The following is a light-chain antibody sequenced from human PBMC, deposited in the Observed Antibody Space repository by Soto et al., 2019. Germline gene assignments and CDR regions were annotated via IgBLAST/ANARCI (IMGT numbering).Light chain of an antibody. Sequence: QSVLRQPPSVSGAPGQRVTISCTGSSSNIGAGYDVNWYHQLPGTAPKVLIYRNNNRPSGVPDRFSGFKSGTSASLAITGLQAEDEADYYCQSYDTSMSGYVLFGGGNKLTVL. CDR2: RNN. J-gene: IGLJ2*01. V-gene: IGLV1-40*01. CDR3: QSYDTSMSGYVL. CDR1: SSNIGAGYD.